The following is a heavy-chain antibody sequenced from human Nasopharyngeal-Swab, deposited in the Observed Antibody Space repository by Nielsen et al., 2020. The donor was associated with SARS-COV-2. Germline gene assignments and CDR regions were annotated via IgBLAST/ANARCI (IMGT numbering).Heavy chain of an antibody. J-gene: IGHJ4*02. CDR1: AYTFSSYG. Sequence: VSSYASAYTFSSYGISWVRHAPGQGLEWMGWISAYNGNTNYAQKPQGRVTMTTDTSTSTAYLELRSLRSDDTAVYYCARVEEGQQLDDYWGQGTLVTVSS. D-gene: IGHD6-13*01. CDR2: ISAYNGNT. CDR3: ARVEEGQQLDDY. V-gene: IGHV1-18*01.